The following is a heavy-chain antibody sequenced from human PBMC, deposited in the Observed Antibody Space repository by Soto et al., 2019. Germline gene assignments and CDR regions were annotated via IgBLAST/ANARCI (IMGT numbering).Heavy chain of an antibody. V-gene: IGHV4-39*01. CDR1: GGSISSSSYY. CDR2: IYCSGST. CDR3: AISYGWFDP. Sequence: PSETLSLTCTVSGGSISSSSYYWGWIRQPPGKGLEWIGSIYCSGSTYYNPSLKSRVTISVDTSKNQFSLKLSSVTAADTAVYYCAISYGWFDPWGQGTLVTV. J-gene: IGHJ5*02. D-gene: IGHD4-17*01.